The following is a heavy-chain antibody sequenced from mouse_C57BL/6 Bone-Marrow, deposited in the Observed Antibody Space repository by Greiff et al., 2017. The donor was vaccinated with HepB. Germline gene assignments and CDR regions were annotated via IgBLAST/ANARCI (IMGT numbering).Heavy chain of an antibody. CDR3: TRERGSTRLYYYAMDY. CDR1: GFTFSSYA. CDR2: ISSGGDYI. D-gene: IGHD6-5*01. Sequence: DVKLVESGEGLVKPGGSLKLSCAASGFTFSSYAMSWVRQTPEKRLEWVAYISSGGDYIYYADTVKGRFTISRDNDRNTLYLQMSSLKSEDTAMYYCTRERGSTRLYYYAMDYWGQGTSVTVSS. J-gene: IGHJ4*01. V-gene: IGHV5-9-1*02.